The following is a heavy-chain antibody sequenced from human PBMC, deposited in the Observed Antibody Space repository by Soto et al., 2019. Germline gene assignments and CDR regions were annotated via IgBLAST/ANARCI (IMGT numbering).Heavy chain of an antibody. CDR2: IWHDGTNK. J-gene: IGHJ4*02. V-gene: IGHV3-33*03. D-gene: IGHD6-6*01. CDR3: AKDPARHYFDY. CDR1: GFSFSTYG. Sequence: QVQLVESGGGVAQPGRSLRLSCAASGFSFSTYGMHWVRQAPGKGLEWVAAIWHDGTNKYYADSVKGRFTISRDNSKNTLYLEVNSLRAEDTAIYYCAKDPARHYFDYWGQGSLVTVSS.